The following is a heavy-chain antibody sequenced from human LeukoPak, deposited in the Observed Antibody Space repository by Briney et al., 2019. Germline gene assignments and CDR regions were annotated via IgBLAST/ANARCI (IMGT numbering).Heavy chain of an antibody. J-gene: IGHJ4*02. CDR2: VSRGSDYI. D-gene: IGHD3-10*01. CDR3: ASLGGGSGSSHNPLVDH. CDR1: GFSFSSYS. Sequence: GGSLRLSCAASGFSFSSYSMNWVRQAPGKGLEWVSSVSRGSDYIYYADSGKGRFPISRDNAINSLYLQMNSLRDEDTAVYYCASLGGGSGSSHNPLVDHWGQGTLVTVSS. V-gene: IGHV3-21*01.